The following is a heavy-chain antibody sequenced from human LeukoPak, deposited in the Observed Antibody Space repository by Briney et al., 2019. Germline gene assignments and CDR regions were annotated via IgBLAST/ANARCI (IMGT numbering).Heavy chain of an antibody. V-gene: IGHV1-18*01. J-gene: IGHJ4*02. CDR3: AREIYGRFDN. Sequence: GASVKVSCKASGYTFTNYGISWVRQAPGQGLEWMGWISAYNGDTNYAQNLQGRVTMTTDTSTSTAYMDLGSLRSDDTAVYYCAREIYGRFDNWGQGTLVTVSS. CDR2: ISAYNGDT. CDR1: GYTFTNYG. D-gene: IGHD2-15*01.